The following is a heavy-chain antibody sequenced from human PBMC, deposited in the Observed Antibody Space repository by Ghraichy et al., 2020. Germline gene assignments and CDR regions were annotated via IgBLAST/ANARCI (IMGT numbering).Heavy chain of an antibody. D-gene: IGHD3-22*01. Sequence: SETLSLTCTVSGGSISSSSYYWGWIRQPPGQGLEWIGSICYSGSTYYNPSLKSRVTISADTSKNHFSLKLSSVTAADTAVYYCARHPGVAVKYYYDTCNFELWGRGTLVTVSS. CDR3: ARHPGVAVKYYYDTCNFEL. V-gene: IGHV4-39*01. CDR1: GGSISSSSYY. J-gene: IGHJ2*01. CDR2: ICYSGST.